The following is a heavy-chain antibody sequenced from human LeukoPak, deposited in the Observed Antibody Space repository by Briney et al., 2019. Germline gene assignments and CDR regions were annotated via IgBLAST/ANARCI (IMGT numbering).Heavy chain of an antibody. D-gene: IGHD2-15*01. CDR2: IWYDGSNK. CDR3: AKAPPASGGIDP. Sequence: GGSLRLSCAASGFTFSSYGMHWVRQAPGKGLEWVAVIWYDGSNKYYADSVKGRFTISRDNSKNTLYLQMNSLRAEDTAVYYCAKAPPASGGIDPWGQGTLVTVSS. CDR1: GFTFSSYG. V-gene: IGHV3-30*02. J-gene: IGHJ5*02.